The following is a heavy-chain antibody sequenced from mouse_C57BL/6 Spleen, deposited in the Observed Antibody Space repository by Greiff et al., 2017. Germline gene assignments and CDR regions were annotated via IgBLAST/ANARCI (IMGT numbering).Heavy chain of an antibody. J-gene: IGHJ2*01. CDR1: GFTFSSYT. CDR2: ISGGGGNT. CDR3: ARHDYYGGYYFGY. D-gene: IGHD1-2*01. Sequence: EVKLVESGGGLVKPGGSLKLSCAASGFTFSSYTMFWVRQTPEKRLEWVATISGGGGNTYYPDSVKGRFTISRDNAKNTLYLQMSRLRSEDTALYYCARHDYYGGYYFGYWGQGTTLTVSS. V-gene: IGHV5-9*01.